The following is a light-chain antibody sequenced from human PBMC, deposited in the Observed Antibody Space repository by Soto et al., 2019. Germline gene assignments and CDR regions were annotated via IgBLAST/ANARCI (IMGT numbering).Light chain of an antibody. CDR1: QTFSNSF. Sequence: EIVLTHSPGTLSLSQGERATLSCRASQTFSNSFLSWFQQIPGQAPRLLIYGASMRATGIPDRFSGSGSGTDFTLTISRLEPEDFAVYYCQQCGSSSTFGQGTRLEIK. J-gene: IGKJ5*01. CDR2: GAS. CDR3: QQCGSSST. V-gene: IGKV3-20*01.